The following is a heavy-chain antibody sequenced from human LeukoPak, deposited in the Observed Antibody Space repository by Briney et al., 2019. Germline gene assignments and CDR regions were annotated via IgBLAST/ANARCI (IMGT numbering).Heavy chain of an antibody. D-gene: IGHD3-10*01. V-gene: IGHV4-39*02. CDR3: ARRVGFYGSGSLNYFDP. Sequence: SETLSLTCTVSGGSISPYYWGWIRQPPGKGLEWIGSVFRTGTTYYSASLKSRVSISVDTSKNDFALKLASVTAADTAMYFCARRVGFYGSGSLNYFDPWGQGILVSVSS. CDR2: VFRTGTT. CDR1: GGSISPYY. J-gene: IGHJ5*01.